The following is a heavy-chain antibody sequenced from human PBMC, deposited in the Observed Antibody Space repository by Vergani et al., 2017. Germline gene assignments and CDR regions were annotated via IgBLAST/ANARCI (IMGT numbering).Heavy chain of an antibody. CDR3: AKDGRENSDYGYFDY. Sequence: MQLVESGGGLVQPGGSLRLSCAASGFTFSDHYMDWVRQAPGKGLEWVAFIGYDGRIKYNVDSVKGRFTISRDTSKKTLSLQMRSLRADDTAVYYCAKDGRENSDYGYFDYWGQGTLVTVSS. D-gene: IGHD4-17*01. V-gene: IGHV3-30*02. CDR1: GFTFSDHY. CDR2: IGYDGRIK. J-gene: IGHJ4*02.